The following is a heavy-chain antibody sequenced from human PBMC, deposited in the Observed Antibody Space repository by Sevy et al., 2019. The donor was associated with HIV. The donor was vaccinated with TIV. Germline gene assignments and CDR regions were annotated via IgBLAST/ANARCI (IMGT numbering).Heavy chain of an antibody. Sequence: GGSLRLSCAASGFTFSSYSMNWVRQAPGKGLEWVSYISSSSSTIYYADSVKGRFTISRDNAKNSLYLQMNSLRAEDTAVYYCARVGIVVGGAFDIWGQGTMVPSPQ. CDR3: ARVGIVVGGAFDI. CDR1: GFTFSSYS. D-gene: IGHD2-15*01. V-gene: IGHV3-48*01. J-gene: IGHJ3*02. CDR2: ISSSSSTI.